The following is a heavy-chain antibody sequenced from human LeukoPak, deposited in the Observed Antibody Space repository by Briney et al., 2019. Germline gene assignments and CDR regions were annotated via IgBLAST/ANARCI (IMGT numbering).Heavy chain of an antibody. J-gene: IGHJ4*02. Sequence: GGSLRLSCAASGFTFSSYSMNWVRQAPGKGLEWVSSISSSSSYIYYADSVKGRFTISRDNAKNSLYLQMNSLRAEDTAVYYCARGLGEDCSGGSYHPPLNWGQGTLVTVSS. CDR3: ARGLGEDCSGGSYHPPLN. D-gene: IGHD2-15*01. V-gene: IGHV3-21*01. CDR2: ISSSSSYI. CDR1: GFTFSSYS.